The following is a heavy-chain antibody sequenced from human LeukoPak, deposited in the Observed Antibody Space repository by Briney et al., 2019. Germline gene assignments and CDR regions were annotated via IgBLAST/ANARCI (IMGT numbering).Heavy chain of an antibody. CDR2: ISGTGGST. D-gene: IGHD1-20*01. Sequence: GGSLRLSCAASGFTFSSYAVSWVRQAPGKGLEWVSGISGTGGSTYYTDSVKGRFTISRDNSKNTLYLQMDSLRAEDTAFYYCAKDRLTGTPYYFDYWGQGTLVTVSS. V-gene: IGHV3-23*01. J-gene: IGHJ4*02. CDR3: AKDRLTGTPYYFDY. CDR1: GFTFSSYA.